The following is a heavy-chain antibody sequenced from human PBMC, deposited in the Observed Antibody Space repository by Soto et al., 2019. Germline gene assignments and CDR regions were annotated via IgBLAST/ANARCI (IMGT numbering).Heavy chain of an antibody. CDR1: GYSFTNND. Sequence: SVKVSCKASGYSFTNNDVSWVRQATGQGLEWMGWMNPGSGDTGYAQKFQGRVTMTRDISIATAYMELSSLRSDDTAIYYCARMATFGSLNWFDPWGQGTLVTVS. CDR2: MNPGSGDT. CDR3: ARMATFGSLNWFDP. D-gene: IGHD3-16*01. V-gene: IGHV1-8*01. J-gene: IGHJ5*02.